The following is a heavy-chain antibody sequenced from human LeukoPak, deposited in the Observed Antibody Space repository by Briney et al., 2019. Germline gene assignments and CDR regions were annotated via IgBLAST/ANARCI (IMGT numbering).Heavy chain of an antibody. CDR2: IKEDGSDK. V-gene: IGHV3-7*01. CDR3: ARDRGFDNFDY. D-gene: IGHD3-9*01. J-gene: IGHJ4*02. Sequence: GGSLRLSCAASGLSFSTYWMSWVRQAPGKGLEWVANIKEDGSDKNYVDSVKGRFTIARDNAKNYVYLQMKSLRAEDTAVYYCARDRGFDNFDYWGQGTLVTVSS. CDR1: GLSFSTYW.